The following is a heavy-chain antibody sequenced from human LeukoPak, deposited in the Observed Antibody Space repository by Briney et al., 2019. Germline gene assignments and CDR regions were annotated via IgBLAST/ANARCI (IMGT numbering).Heavy chain of an antibody. CDR2: INHSGST. D-gene: IGHD6-13*01. J-gene: IGHJ6*02. CDR1: GGSFSGYY. V-gene: IGHV4-34*01. Sequence: PSETLSLTCAVYGGSFSGYYWSWIRQPPGKGLEWFGEINHSGSTNYNPSLKSRVTISVDTSKNQFSLKLSSVTAADTAVYYCARGRTWYSSSWSIRYYYYYGMDVWGQGTTVTVSS. CDR3: ARGRTWYSSSWSIRYYYYYGMDV.